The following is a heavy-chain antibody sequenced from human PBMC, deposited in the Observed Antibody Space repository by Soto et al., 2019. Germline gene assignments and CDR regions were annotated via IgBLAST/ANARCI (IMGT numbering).Heavy chain of an antibody. CDR2: ISSSGSTI. V-gene: IGHV3-48*03. J-gene: IGHJ5*02. Sequence: SLILSCAASGFTFSSYEMNWVRQAPGKGLEWVSYISSSGSTIYYADSVKGRFTISRDNAKNSLYLQMNSLRAEDTAVYYCARERGYSYGYNWFDPWGQGTLVTVSS. CDR3: ARERGYSYGYNWFDP. CDR1: GFTFSSYE. D-gene: IGHD5-18*01.